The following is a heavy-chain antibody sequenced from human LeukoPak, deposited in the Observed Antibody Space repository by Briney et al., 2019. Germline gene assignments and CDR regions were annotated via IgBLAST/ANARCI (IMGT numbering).Heavy chain of an antibody. D-gene: IGHD2-2*01. CDR3: AKSGTRGRGPAAALFDY. V-gene: IGHV3-23*01. CDR2: ISGSGGST. Sequence: GGSLRLSCAASGFTFSSYAMSWVRQAPGKELEWVSAISGSGGSTYYADSVKGRFTISRDNSKNTLYLQMNSLRAEDTAVYYCAKSGTRGRGPAAALFDYWGQGTLVTVSS. J-gene: IGHJ4*02. CDR1: GFTFSSYA.